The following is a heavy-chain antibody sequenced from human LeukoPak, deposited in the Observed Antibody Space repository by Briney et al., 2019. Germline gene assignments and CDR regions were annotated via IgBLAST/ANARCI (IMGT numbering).Heavy chain of an antibody. D-gene: IGHD3-22*01. CDR1: VGSISSYY. CDR3: ATSPRYSYDSSGYTN. V-gene: IGHV4-59*01. CDR2: IYYSWST. J-gene: IGHJ4*02. Sequence: SETQSLTCTVSVGSISSYYWSWILQPPGKGLEWIGHIYYSWSTNYTRPLKSRVTISVDTSKNQFSLKLSSVTAADTAVYYCATSPRYSYDSSGYTNWGQGTLVTVSS.